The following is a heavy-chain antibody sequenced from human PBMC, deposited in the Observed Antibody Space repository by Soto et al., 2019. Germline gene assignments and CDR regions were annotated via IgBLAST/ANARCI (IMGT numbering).Heavy chain of an antibody. V-gene: IGHV3-49*03. CDR2: IRSKAYGGTT. D-gene: IGHD2-15*01. J-gene: IGHJ3*02. CDR3: TRGPWDIVVVVAANHDAFDI. CDR1: GFTFGDYA. Sequence: GGSLRLSCTASGFTFGDYAMSWFRQAPGKGLEWVGFIRSKAYGGTTEYAASVKGRFTISRDDSKSIAYLQMNSLKTEDTAVYYCTRGPWDIVVVVAANHDAFDIWGQGTMVTV.